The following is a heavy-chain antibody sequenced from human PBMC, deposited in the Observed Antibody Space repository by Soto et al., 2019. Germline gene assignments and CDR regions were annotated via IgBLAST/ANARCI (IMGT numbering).Heavy chain of an antibody. V-gene: IGHV3-49*03. J-gene: IGHJ5*02. CDR1: GFTFGDYA. Sequence: PGGSLRLSCTASGFTFGDYAMSWFRQAPGRGLEWEGFIRSKAYGGTTEYAASVKGRFTISRDASKSIAYLQMNSLKTEDTAVYYCSARPVVPAAKGFDPWGQGTLVTVSS. CDR3: SARPVVPAAKGFDP. CDR2: IRSKAYGGTT. D-gene: IGHD2-2*01.